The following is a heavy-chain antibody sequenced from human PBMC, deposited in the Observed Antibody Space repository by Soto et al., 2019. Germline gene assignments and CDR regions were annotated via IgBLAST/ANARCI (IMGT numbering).Heavy chain of an antibody. CDR2: MNPNSGDT. D-gene: IGHD5-12*01. V-gene: IGHV1-2*02. J-gene: IGHJ6*03. CDR3: ARESGVATATLDYYDFYMDV. CDR1: GYRFSDYY. Sequence: QVTLVQSGAEVKKPGASVTVSCKASGYRFSDYYLHWMRQAPGQGPEWMGWMNPNSGDTKNAQKFKGGVTMTRYTSVRTAFMVLNWLKSDDTAVYYCARESGVATATLDYYDFYMDVWGIGTTVTVSS.